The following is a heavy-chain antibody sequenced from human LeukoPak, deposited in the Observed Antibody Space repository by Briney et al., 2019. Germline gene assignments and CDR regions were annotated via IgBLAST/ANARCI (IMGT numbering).Heavy chain of an antibody. Sequence: SETLSLTCTVSGGSISSYYWSWIRQPPGKGLEWIGYIYYTGSTNSNPSLKSRVTISVDTSKNQFSLKLSSVTAADTAVYYCARHANSDALDIWGQGTMVTVSS. J-gene: IGHJ3*02. D-gene: IGHD4/OR15-4a*01. CDR3: ARHANSDALDI. V-gene: IGHV4-59*01. CDR2: IYYTGST. CDR1: GGSISSYY.